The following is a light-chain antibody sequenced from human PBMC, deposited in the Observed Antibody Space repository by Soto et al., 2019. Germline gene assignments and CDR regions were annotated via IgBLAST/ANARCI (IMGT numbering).Light chain of an antibody. V-gene: IGLV1-51*01. CDR2: DND. CDR1: SSNIGNNY. J-gene: IGLJ2*01. Sequence: QSVLTQPPSVSAAPGQKVTISCSGSSSNIGNNYVSWYQQFPEAAPKLLIYDNDKRPSGIPDRSSGSKSGTSATLGITGPQTGDEADYYSATRARSLSAGVFGGGTKLTVL. CDR3: ATRARSLSAGV.